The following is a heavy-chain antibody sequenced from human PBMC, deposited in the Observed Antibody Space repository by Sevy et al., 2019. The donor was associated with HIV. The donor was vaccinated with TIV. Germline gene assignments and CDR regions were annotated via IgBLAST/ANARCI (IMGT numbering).Heavy chain of an antibody. J-gene: IGHJ4*02. CDR1: GFTFRSYG. D-gene: IGHD2-8*01. CDR2: IWDNGSKK. V-gene: IGHV3-33*01. CDR3: ARGRYSTNNVCYESIDY. Sequence: GGSLRLSCAASGFTFRSYGMHWVRQAPGKGLEWVAVIWDNGSKKYYVDSVKGRFTISRDNSKNTLYLQMNSLRAEDKAVYDCARGRYSTNNVCYESIDYWGRGTLVTVSS.